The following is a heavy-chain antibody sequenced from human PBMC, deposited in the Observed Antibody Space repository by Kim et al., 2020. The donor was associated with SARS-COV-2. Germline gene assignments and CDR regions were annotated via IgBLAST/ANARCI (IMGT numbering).Heavy chain of an antibody. V-gene: IGHV3-30*18. CDR1: GFTFSSYG. Sequence: GGSLRLSCAASGFTFSSYGMHWVRQAPGKGLEWVAVISYDGSNKYYADSVKGRFTISRDNSKNTLYLQMNSLRAEDTAVYYCAKERGTAPDFDYYGMDVWGQGTTVTVSS. J-gene: IGHJ6*02. CDR3: AKERGTAPDFDYYGMDV. D-gene: IGHD2-21*02. CDR2: ISYDGSNK.